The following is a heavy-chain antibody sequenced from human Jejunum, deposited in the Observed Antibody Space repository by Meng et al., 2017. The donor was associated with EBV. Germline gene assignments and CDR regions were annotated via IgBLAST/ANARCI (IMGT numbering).Heavy chain of an antibody. V-gene: IGHV3-15*01. CDR3: VSAWVDP. CDR2: IKSKTQGGTT. Sequence: DVRRGGVGGGFVMPGGSLRLSCAGSGFTFSNAWMSWVRQSPGKGLEWIARIKSKTQGGTTDYAASVKGRFTVSRDDSENTVYLQMNSLTTEDTAMYYCVSAWVDPWGQGTLVTVSS. J-gene: IGHJ5*02. CDR1: GFTFSNAW.